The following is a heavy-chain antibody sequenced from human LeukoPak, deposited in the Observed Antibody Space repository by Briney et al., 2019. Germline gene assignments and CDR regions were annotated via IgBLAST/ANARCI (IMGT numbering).Heavy chain of an antibody. V-gene: IGHV4-59*01. J-gene: IGHJ5*02. CDR3: ARVYGGYYDSSGYYTRKWFDP. Sequence: SETLSLTCTVSGGSISSYYWSWIRQPPGKGLEWIGYIYYSGSTNYNPSLKSRVTISVDTSKNHFSLKLGSVAAADTAVYYCARVYGGYYDSSGYYTRKWFDPWGQGTLVTVSS. CDR1: GGSISSYY. CDR2: IYYSGST. D-gene: IGHD3-22*01.